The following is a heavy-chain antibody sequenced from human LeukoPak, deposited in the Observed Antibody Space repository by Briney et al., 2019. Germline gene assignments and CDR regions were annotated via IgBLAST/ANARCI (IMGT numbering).Heavy chain of an antibody. CDR3: AIVPDIVALDFDY. D-gene: IGHD5-12*01. CDR2: ISPSSTRI. J-gene: IGHJ4*02. V-gene: IGHV3-48*04. CDR1: GGSISSSN. Sequence: ETLSLTCAVSGGSISSSNWWSWVRQPPGKGLEWVSYISPSSTRIDYAASVRGRFTISRDNAKRSLYLQMSSLRAEDTAVYYCAIVPDIVALDFDYWGQGTLVTVSS.